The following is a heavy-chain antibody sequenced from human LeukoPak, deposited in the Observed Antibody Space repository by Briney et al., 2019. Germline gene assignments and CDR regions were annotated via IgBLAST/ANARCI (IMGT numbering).Heavy chain of an antibody. CDR1: GFTFSSYS. V-gene: IGHV3-23*01. Sequence: GGSLRLSCAASGFTFSSYSMNWVRQAPGKGLEWVSAISGSGGSTYYADSVKGRFTISRDNSKNTLYLQMNSLRAEDTAVYYCAKAAPSYCSGGSCYTPDYWGQGTLVTVSS. D-gene: IGHD2-15*01. CDR2: ISGSGGST. J-gene: IGHJ4*02. CDR3: AKAAPSYCSGGSCYTPDY.